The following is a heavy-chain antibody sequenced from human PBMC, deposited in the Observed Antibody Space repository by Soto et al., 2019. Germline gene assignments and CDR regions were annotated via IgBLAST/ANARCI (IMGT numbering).Heavy chain of an antibody. V-gene: IGHV3-30*14. CDR1: GFTFSSFV. J-gene: IGHJ4*02. Sequence: SLRLSCAASGFTFSSFVMHWVRQAPGKGLEWVAALSYDGSNKNYADSVKGRFTISRDNSKNTLYLQMNSLRAEDTAVYYCARWSDYDVGPIDYWGQGTLVTVSS. CDR2: LSYDGSNK. CDR3: ARWSDYDVGPIDY. D-gene: IGHD5-12*01.